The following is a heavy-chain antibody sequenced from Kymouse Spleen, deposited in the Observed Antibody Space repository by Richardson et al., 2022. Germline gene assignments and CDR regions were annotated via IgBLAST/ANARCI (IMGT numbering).Heavy chain of an antibody. J-gene: IGHJ6*02. CDR3: ARGPGYSSGFYYYYYGMDV. D-gene: IGHD6-19*01. V-gene: IGHV4-34*01. CDR1: GGSFSGYY. CDR2: INHSGST. Sequence: QVQLQQWGAGLLKPSETLSLTCAVYGGSFSGYYWSWIRQPPGKGLEWIGEINHSGSTNYNPSLKSRVTISVDTSKNQFSLKLSSVTAADTAVYYCARGPGYSSGFYYYYYGMDVWGQGTTVTVSS.